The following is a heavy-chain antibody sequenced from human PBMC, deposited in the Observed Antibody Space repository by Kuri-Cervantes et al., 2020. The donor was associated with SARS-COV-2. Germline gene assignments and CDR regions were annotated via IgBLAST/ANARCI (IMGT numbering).Heavy chain of an antibody. CDR1: GFIFNSYA. CDR3: ARSIIDY. Sequence: GGSLRLSCAASGFIFNSYAMHWVRQAPGKGLEWVAFIRFDGSNKYYAASVKGRFTISRDNAKNSLYLQMNSLRAEDTAVYYCARSIIDYWGQGTLVTVSS. CDR2: IRFDGSNK. D-gene: IGHD3-9*01. V-gene: IGHV3-30*02. J-gene: IGHJ4*02.